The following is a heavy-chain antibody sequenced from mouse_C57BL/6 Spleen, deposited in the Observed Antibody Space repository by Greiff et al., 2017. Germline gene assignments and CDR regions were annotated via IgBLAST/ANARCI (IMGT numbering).Heavy chain of an antibody. CDR3: ARQGGDGYCVPYYFDY. D-gene: IGHD2-3*01. V-gene: IGHV5-12*01. CDR2: ISNGGGST. Sequence: DVMLVESGGGLVQPGGSLKLSCAASGFTFSDYYMYWVRQTPEKRLEWVAYISNGGGSTYYPDTVKGRFTISRDNAKNTLYLQMSRLKSEDTAMYYCARQGGDGYCVPYYFDYWGQGTTLTVSS. CDR1: GFTFSDYY. J-gene: IGHJ2*01.